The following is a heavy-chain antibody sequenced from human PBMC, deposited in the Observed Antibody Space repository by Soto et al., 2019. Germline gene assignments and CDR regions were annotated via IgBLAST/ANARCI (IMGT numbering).Heavy chain of an antibody. Sequence: GESLKISCAASGFTVSSNYMSWVRQAPGKGLEWVSVIYSGGSTYYADSVKGRFTISRDNSKNTLYLQMNSLRAEDTAVYYCARVRYYGSGSYYEYYYSYGMDVWGQGTTVTVSS. J-gene: IGHJ6*02. CDR3: ARVRYYGSGSYYEYYYSYGMDV. CDR1: GFTVSSNY. V-gene: IGHV3-66*01. D-gene: IGHD3-10*01. CDR2: IYSGGST.